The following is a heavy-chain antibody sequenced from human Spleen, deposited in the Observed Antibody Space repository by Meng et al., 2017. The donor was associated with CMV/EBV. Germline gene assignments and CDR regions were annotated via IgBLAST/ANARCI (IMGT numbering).Heavy chain of an antibody. D-gene: IGHD3-10*02. CDR3: AREPPLRCSGSYYRSGFFDS. CDR1: GGTLISYR. J-gene: IGHJ4*02. CDR2: ISPIANTA. V-gene: IGHV1-69*06. Sequence: SVKVSCKASGGTLISYRVNGVRQAPGQGLQWMGGISPIANTANYAQTFQGRVTITADKYTNTAYMEVSNLRSEDTAVYYCAREPPLRCSGSYYRSGFFDSWGQGTPVTVSS.